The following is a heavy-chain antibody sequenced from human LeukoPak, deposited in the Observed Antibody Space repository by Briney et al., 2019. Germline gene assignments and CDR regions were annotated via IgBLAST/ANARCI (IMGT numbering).Heavy chain of an antibody. CDR3: ARTYCGGDCHPLPTNPFDY. J-gene: IGHJ4*02. D-gene: IGHD2-21*01. Sequence: GGSLRLSCAASGFTFSSYAMSWVRQAPGKGLEWVSAISGSGGSTYYADSVKGRFTISRDNSKNTLYLQMNSLRAEDTAVYYCARTYCGGDCHPLPTNPFDYWGQGTLVTVSS. CDR2: ISGSGGST. V-gene: IGHV3-23*01. CDR1: GFTFSSYA.